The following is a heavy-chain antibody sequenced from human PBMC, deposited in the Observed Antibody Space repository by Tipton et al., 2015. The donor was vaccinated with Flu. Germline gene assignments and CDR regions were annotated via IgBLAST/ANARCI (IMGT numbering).Heavy chain of an antibody. CDR3: AREPAPIGSPKSDAFEV. CDR2: ISYNGKNI. Sequence: SLRLSCAISGFTFSTYAMHWVRQAPGKGLEWLSFISYNGKNIYYADSVKGRFTISRDDSKNTLALQMNSLTTADTAIYYCAREPAPIGSPKSDAFEVWGQGTRVTVSS. J-gene: IGHJ3*01. CDR1: GFTFSTYA. D-gene: IGHD3-10*01. V-gene: IGHV3-30*14.